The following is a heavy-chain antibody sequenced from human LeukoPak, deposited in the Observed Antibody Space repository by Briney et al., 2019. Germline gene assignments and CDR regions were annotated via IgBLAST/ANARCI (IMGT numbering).Heavy chain of an antibody. CDR1: GFSISNYW. V-gene: IGHV3-7*04. CDR2: IKQDGSEK. Sequence: GGSLRLSCAASGFSISNYWMSWVRQDPGKGLEWVANIKQDGSEKKYVDSVKGRFSISRDNAKNSLYLQIYSLRVEDTAGYYCARWYGGSGSWVLDVWGRGTTVTVSS. D-gene: IGHD3-10*01. J-gene: IGHJ6*02. CDR3: ARWYGGSGSWVLDV.